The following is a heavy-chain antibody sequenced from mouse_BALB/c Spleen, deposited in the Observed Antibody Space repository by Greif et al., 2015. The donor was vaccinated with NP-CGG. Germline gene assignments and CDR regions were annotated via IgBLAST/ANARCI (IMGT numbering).Heavy chain of an antibody. D-gene: IGHD2-4*01. V-gene: IGHV3-2*02. CDR2: ISYSGST. CDR3: AGGDYVWFAY. J-gene: IGHJ3*01. CDR1: GYSITSDYA. Sequence: VQLVESGPGLVKPSQSLSLTCTVTGYSITSDYAWNWIRQFPGNKLEWMGYISYSGSTSYNPSLKSRISITRDTSKNQFFLQLNSVTTEDTATYYCAGGDYVWFAYWGQGTLVTVSA.